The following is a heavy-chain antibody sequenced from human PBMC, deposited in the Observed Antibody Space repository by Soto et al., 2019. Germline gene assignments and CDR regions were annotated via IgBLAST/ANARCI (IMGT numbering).Heavy chain of an antibody. CDR1: GDSVNSGGYY. V-gene: IGHV4-31*03. CDR2: INYSGST. CDR3: ARDHVYCMHGVCPYNWFDP. D-gene: IGHD2-8*01. J-gene: IGHJ5*02. Sequence: SETLSLTCTVSGDSVNSGGYYWTWIRQHPGKGLEWIGLINYSGSTYYSPSLKSRATISLDTSKNQFSLRLRSVTAADTAVYYCARDHVYCMHGVCPYNWFDPWGQGTLVTVSS.